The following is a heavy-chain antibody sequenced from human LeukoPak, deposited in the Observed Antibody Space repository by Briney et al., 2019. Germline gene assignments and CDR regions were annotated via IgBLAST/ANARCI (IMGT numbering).Heavy chain of an antibody. Sequence: GGSLRLSCAASGFTFSSYGMHWVRQAPGKGLEWVAVISYDGSNKYYADSVKGRFTISRDNSKNTLYLQMNSLRAEDTAVYYCAKGVQYYYGSGSLDYWGQGTLVTVSS. CDR1: GFTFSSYG. CDR3: AKGVQYYYGSGSLDY. V-gene: IGHV3-30*18. D-gene: IGHD3-10*01. CDR2: ISYDGSNK. J-gene: IGHJ4*02.